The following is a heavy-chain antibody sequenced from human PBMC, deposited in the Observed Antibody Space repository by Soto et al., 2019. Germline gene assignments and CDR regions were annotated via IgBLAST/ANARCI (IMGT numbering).Heavy chain of an antibody. V-gene: IGHV4-59*01. CDR3: ARTYCSGGSCYPGGNWFDP. CDR2: IYYSGST. Sequence: PSETLSLTCTVSGGSISSYYWSWIRQPPGKGLEWIGYIYYSGSTNYNPSLKSRVTMSVDTSKNQFSLKLNSVTAADTAVYYCARTYCSGGSCYPGGNWFDPWGQGTLVTVSS. D-gene: IGHD2-15*01. CDR1: GGSISSYY. J-gene: IGHJ5*02.